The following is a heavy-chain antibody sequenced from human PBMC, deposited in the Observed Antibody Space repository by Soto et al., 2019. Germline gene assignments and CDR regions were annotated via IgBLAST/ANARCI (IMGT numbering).Heavy chain of an antibody. Sequence: QVQLVQSGAEEQKPGASVKVSCKASGYTFTSYAMHWVRQAPGQRLEWMGWINAGNGNTKYSQKFQGRVTITRDTSASTAYMELSSLISEDTAVYYCARSIVVVTALDYWGQGTLVTVSS. V-gene: IGHV1-3*05. CDR2: INAGNGNT. CDR1: GYTFTSYA. CDR3: ARSIVVVTALDY. D-gene: IGHD2-21*02. J-gene: IGHJ4*02.